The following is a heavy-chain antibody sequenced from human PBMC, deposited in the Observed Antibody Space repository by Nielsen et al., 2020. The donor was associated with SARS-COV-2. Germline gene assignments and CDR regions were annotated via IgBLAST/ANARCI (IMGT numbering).Heavy chain of an antibody. V-gene: IGHV3-53*01. Sequence: VRQAPGKGLEWVSVIYSGGSTYYADSVKGRFTISRHNSKNTLYLQMNSLRAEDTAVYYCARDESYDILTGYYTFYYYYGMDVWGQGTTVTVSS. D-gene: IGHD3-9*01. J-gene: IGHJ6*02. CDR2: IYSGGST. CDR3: ARDESYDILTGYYTFYYYYGMDV.